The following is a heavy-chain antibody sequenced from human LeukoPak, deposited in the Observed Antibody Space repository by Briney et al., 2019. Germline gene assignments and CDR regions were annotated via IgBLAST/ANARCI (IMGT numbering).Heavy chain of an antibody. CDR2: IKLDGSEK. CDR3: ARDQYDTWSRRGNFDS. D-gene: IGHD3-3*01. V-gene: IGHV3-7*03. Sequence: GGSLRLSCAASGFTFSSSAMSWVRQAPGKGLEWVANIKLDGSEKNYVDSVKGRFTISRDNTKNSLYLQMNSLRAEDTAVFYCARDQYDTWSRRGNFDSWGQGTLVIVSS. J-gene: IGHJ4*02. CDR1: GFTFSSSA.